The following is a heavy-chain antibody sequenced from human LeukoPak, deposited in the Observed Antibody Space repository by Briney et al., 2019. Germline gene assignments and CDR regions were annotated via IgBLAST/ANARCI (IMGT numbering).Heavy chain of an antibody. CDR2: ISGSGGST. CDR1: GFTFSSYA. J-gene: IGHJ3*02. Sequence: PGGSLRLSCAASGFTFSSYAMSWVRQAPGKGLEWVSAISGSGGSTYYADSVKGRFTISRDNSKNTLYLQMNSLRAEDTAVYYCHLMVRGPGNAFDIWGQGTMVTVSS. V-gene: IGHV3-23*01. D-gene: IGHD3-10*01. CDR3: HLMVRGPGNAFDI.